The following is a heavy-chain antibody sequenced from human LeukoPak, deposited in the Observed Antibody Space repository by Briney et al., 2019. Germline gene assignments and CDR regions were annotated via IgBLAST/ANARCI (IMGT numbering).Heavy chain of an antibody. D-gene: IGHD6-19*01. CDR1: SGSISSSNYC. Sequence: SETLSLTCSVSSGSISSSNYCWDWIRQPPGQGLEWIGSICYSGTTYYKPSLKSRVIISVDMSKNQFSLKLSSVTAADTAVYYCARRTDAVAGYFDYWGQGTLVTVSS. J-gene: IGHJ4*02. CDR3: ARRTDAVAGYFDY. V-gene: IGHV4-39*01. CDR2: ICYSGTT.